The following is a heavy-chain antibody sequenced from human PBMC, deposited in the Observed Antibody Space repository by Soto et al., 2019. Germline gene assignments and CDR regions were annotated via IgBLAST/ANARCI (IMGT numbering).Heavy chain of an antibody. J-gene: IGHJ4*02. CDR3: GRVFGDSDFRAADY. V-gene: IGHV1-18*04. CDR2: IRAYNGET. D-gene: IGHD2-21*01. Sequence: QVQLLQSGGEVKKAGASVKVSCKGSGYTFSSYGITWVRQAPGRGLEWMGWIRAYNGETEYAQNVQGRVTMTTDTFTTTGYMELRSLRSDDTAVYYCGRVFGDSDFRAADYWGQGTLVTVSS. CDR1: GYTFSSYG.